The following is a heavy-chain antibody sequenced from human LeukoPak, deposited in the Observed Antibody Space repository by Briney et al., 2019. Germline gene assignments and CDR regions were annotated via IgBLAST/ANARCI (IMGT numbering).Heavy chain of an antibody. CDR2: FYTSGST. CDR3: ARVSSLVGAT. D-gene: IGHD1-26*01. V-gene: IGHV4-59*10. J-gene: IGHJ3*01. Sequence: SETLSLTCAVYGGSFSGYYWSWIRQPAGKGLEWIGRFYTSGSTNYNPSLKSRVTISVDTSKNQFSLKLSSVTAADTAVYYCARVSSLVGATWGQGTMVTVSS. CDR1: GGSFSGYY.